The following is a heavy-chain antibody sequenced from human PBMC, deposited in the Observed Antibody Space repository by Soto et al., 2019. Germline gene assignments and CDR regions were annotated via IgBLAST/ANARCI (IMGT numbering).Heavy chain of an antibody. V-gene: IGHV3-23*01. D-gene: IGHD6-6*01. CDR2: ISGSGDST. CDR1: GFTFSSYA. CDR3: AKDAKKFNGAVSQFSYSSSQPYFDY. Sequence: GGSLRLSCAASGFTFSSYAMSWVRQAPGKGLEWVSTISGSGDSTYFADSVKGRFTISRDNSKSTLYLQMNSLRVEDTAVYYCAKDAKKFNGAVSQFSYSSSQPYFDYWGQGTLVTVSS. J-gene: IGHJ4*02.